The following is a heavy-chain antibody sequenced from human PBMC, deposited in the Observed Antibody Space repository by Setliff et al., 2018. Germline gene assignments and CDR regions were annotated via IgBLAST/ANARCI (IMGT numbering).Heavy chain of an antibody. Sequence: PSETLSLTCGVSGYSISSCHFWGWIRQPPGKGLEWLGNIFHSGSTYYNPTLNSRVTMSVDTSKNQFSLMLTSVTAADTAMYYCRLWFWELLRDYWGQGIQVTAPQ. CDR1: GYSISSCHF. J-gene: IGHJ4*02. V-gene: IGHV4-38-2*01. D-gene: IGHD3-10*01. CDR2: IFHSGST. CDR3: RLWFWELLRDY.